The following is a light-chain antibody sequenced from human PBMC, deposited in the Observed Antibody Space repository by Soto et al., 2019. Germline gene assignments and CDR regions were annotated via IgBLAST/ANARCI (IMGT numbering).Light chain of an antibody. J-gene: IGKJ3*01. CDR3: QQSFSTVLT. V-gene: IGKV1-39*01. CDR1: QSVSIY. CDR2: AAS. Sequence: DIQMTQSPSSLSASVGDRVTITCRASQSVSIYLNWYQQKPGKAPKLLIYAASNLQSGVPSRFSGTGSATDFTLTISSLQPEDFATYYCQQSFSTVLTFGPGTKVDIK.